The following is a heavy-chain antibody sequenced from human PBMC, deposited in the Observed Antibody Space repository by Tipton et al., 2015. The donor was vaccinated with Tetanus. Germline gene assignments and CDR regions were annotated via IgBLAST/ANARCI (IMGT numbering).Heavy chain of an antibody. V-gene: IGHV4-34*01. J-gene: IGHJ3*02. CDR1: GGSFSGYY. CDR3: AGWELLNWNAFDI. D-gene: IGHD2-15*01. Sequence: TLSLTCAVYGGSFSGYYCTWIRQSPGKGLEWIGEIHPSGSVNYNPSLNSRATISVDTSRNQFSLKLTSVTAADTAVYYCAGWELLNWNAFDIWGQGTGLTVSA. CDR2: IHPSGSV.